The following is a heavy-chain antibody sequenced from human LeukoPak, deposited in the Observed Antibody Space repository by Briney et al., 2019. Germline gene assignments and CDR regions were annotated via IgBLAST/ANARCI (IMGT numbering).Heavy chain of an antibody. D-gene: IGHD1-26*01. CDR1: GGSISCCC. Sequence: SGTLSLTCTVSGGSISCCCWSWIRQPPGKALEWIGYLYSSGRINYNPSLKSRVTISADTSKNQFSLKLSSVAAADTAVYYCARGQEGATALFDYWGQGILVTVSS. CDR2: LYSSGRI. V-gene: IGHV4-4*09. CDR3: ARGQEGATALFDY. J-gene: IGHJ4*02.